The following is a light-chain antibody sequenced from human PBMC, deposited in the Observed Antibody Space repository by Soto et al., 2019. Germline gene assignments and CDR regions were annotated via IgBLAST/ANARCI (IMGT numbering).Light chain of an antibody. CDR3: QQYSGYPT. CDR1: QDVGRL. CDR2: SAS. Sequence: DIQMTQSPSSLSASVGDRVTITCRASQDVGRLLAWYQQKPEKAPKSLIYSASSLQYAVPSRFSGSGSGTYFTLTISNLQPEDFATYYCQQYSGYPTFGGGTKVEMK. J-gene: IGKJ4*01. V-gene: IGKV1D-16*01.